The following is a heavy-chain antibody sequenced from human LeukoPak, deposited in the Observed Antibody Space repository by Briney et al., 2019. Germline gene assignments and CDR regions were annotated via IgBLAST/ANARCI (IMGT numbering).Heavy chain of an antibody. D-gene: IGHD3-10*01. Sequence: TASETLSLTCAVSGYSISSGYYWGWIRQPPGKGLEWIGSIYHSGSTYYNPSLKSRVTISVDTSKNQFSLKLSSVTAADTAVYYCARDRGVWYFDLRGRGTLVIVSS. J-gene: IGHJ2*01. CDR3: ARDRGVWYFDL. CDR2: IYHSGST. V-gene: IGHV4-38-2*02. CDR1: GYSISSGYY.